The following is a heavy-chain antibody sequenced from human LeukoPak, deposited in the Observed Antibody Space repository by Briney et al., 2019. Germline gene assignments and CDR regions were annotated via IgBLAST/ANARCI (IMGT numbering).Heavy chain of an antibody. CDR3: ARDLVGATPNDPYFDAFDI. Sequence: PSETLSLTCTVSGGSISSSSYYWGWIRQPPGKGLEWIGSIYYSGSTYYNPSLKSRVTMSVDTSKNQFSLKLSSVTAADTAVYYCARDLVGATPNDPYFDAFDIWGQGTMVTVSS. V-gene: IGHV4-39*07. CDR2: IYYSGST. CDR1: GGSISSSSYY. J-gene: IGHJ3*02. D-gene: IGHD1-26*01.